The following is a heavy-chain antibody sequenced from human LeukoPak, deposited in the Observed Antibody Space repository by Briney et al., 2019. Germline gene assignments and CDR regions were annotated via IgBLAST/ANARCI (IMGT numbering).Heavy chain of an antibody. CDR2: ISYDGSNK. CDR3: AKTSGYSYLTDASDI. CDR1: GFTFSSYG. V-gene: IGHV3-30*18. J-gene: IGHJ3*02. Sequence: QPGRSLRLSCAASGFTFSSYGMHWVRQAPGKGLEWVAVISYDGSNKYYADSVKGRFTISRDNSKNTQYLQMNSLRAEDTAVYYCAKTSGYSYLTDASDIWGQGTMVTVSS. D-gene: IGHD5-18*01.